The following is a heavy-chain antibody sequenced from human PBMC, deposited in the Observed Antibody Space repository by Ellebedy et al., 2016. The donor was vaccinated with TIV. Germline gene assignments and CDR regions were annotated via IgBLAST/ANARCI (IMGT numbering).Heavy chain of an antibody. CDR1: GFTFSSYS. J-gene: IGHJ4*02. CDR2: ISSSSSTI. D-gene: IGHD3-22*01. Sequence: PGGSLRLSCAASGFTFSSYSMNWVRQAPGKGLEWVSYISSSSSTIYDADSVKGRFTISRDNAKNSLYLQMNSLRAEDTAVYYCARAQDDSSGYPYFDYWGQGTLVTVSS. CDR3: ARAQDDSSGYPYFDY. V-gene: IGHV3-48*01.